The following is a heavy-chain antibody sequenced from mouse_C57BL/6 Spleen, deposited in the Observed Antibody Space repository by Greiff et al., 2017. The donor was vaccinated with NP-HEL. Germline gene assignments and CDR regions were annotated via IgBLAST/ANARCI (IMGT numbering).Heavy chain of an antibody. V-gene: IGHV1-80*01. CDR2: IYPGDGDT. D-gene: IGHD1-1*01. CDR3: ARRDYGSRGRYFDV. Sequence: QVQLQQSGAELVKPGASVKISCKASGYAFSSYWMNWVKQRPGKGLEWIGQIYPGDGDTNYNGKFKGKATLTADKSSSTAYMQLSSLTSEDSAVYFCARRDYGSRGRYFDVWGTGTTVTFSS. CDR1: GYAFSSYW. J-gene: IGHJ1*03.